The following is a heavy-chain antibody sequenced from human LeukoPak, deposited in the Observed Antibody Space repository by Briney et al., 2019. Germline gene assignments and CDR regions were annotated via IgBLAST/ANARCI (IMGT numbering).Heavy chain of an antibody. V-gene: IGHV4-4*07. CDR3: ARVGSGSLYLDAFDI. J-gene: IGHJ3*02. CDR2: IYTSGST. Sequence: SETLSLTCTVSGGSISSYYWSWIRQPAGKGLEWIGRIYTSGSTNYNPSLKSRVTMSVDTSKNQFSLKLSSVTAADTAVYYCARVGSGSLYLDAFDIWGQGTMVTVSS. D-gene: IGHD1-26*01. CDR1: GGSISSYY.